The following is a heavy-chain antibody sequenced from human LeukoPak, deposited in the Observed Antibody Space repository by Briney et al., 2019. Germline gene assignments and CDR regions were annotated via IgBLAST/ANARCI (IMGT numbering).Heavy chain of an antibody. CDR1: GGSFSGYY. D-gene: IGHD3-10*01. CDR3: ARRPMVRAPFDH. V-gene: IGHV4-34*01. J-gene: IGHJ4*02. CDR2: INQSGTT. Sequence: SETLSLTCAVYGGSFSGYYWNRIRQPPGKGLEWIGEINQSGTTNYNPSLTSRVTISVDTSKKQFSLKLSSVTAADTAVYYCARRPMVRAPFDHWGQGTLVTVSS.